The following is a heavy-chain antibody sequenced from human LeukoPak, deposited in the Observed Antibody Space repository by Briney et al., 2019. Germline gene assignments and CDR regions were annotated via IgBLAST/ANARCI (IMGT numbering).Heavy chain of an antibody. J-gene: IGHJ5*02. CDR3: AKDLYGSGSYSDGFDP. CDR2: ISSSGSTI. CDR1: GFTFSSYE. V-gene: IGHV3-48*03. D-gene: IGHD3-10*01. Sequence: GGSLRLSCAASGFTFSSYEMNWVRQAPGKGLEWVSYISSSGSTIYYADSVKGRFTISRDNAKNSLYLQMNSLRAEDTALYYCAKDLYGSGSYSDGFDPWGQETLVTVSS.